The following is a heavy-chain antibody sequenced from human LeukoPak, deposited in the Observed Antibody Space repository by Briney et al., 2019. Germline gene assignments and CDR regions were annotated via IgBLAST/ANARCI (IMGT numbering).Heavy chain of an antibody. CDR1: GGSISSSSYY. D-gene: IGHD2-21*01. CDR2: IYYSGST. Sequence: SETLSLTCTVSGGSISSSSYYWGWIRQPPGKGLEWIGSIYYSGSTNYNPSLKSRVTISVDTSKNQFSLKLSSVTAADTAVYYCARVIAREYFDCWGQGTLVTVSS. V-gene: IGHV4-39*01. CDR3: ARVIAREYFDC. J-gene: IGHJ4*02.